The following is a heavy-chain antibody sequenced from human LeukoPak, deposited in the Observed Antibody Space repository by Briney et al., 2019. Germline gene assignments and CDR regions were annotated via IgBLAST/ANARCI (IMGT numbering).Heavy chain of an antibody. V-gene: IGHV3-33*01. D-gene: IGHD3-22*01. Sequence: GGSLRLSCAASGFTFSSYGMHWVRQAPGKGLEWVAVIWYDGSNKYYADSVKGRFTISRDNSKNTLYLQMNSLRAEDTAVYYCARELFGSSGYCPDYWGQGTLVTVSS. CDR2: IWYDGSNK. CDR1: GFTFSSYG. J-gene: IGHJ4*02. CDR3: ARELFGSSGYCPDY.